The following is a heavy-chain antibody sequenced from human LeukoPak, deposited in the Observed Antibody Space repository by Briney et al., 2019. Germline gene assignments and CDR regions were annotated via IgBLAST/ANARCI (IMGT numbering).Heavy chain of an antibody. CDR2: INPNNGAT. CDR3: TRETGSYHGNDY. CDR1: GYTFTGYY. Sequence: ASVKVSCKASGYTFTGYYMHWVRQAPGQGLEWMGWINPNNGATNYAQKLQGRVTITRDTSISTAYMELSSLRSDDTAVYYCTRETGSYHGNDYWGQGTLVTVSS. J-gene: IGHJ4*02. V-gene: IGHV1-2*02. D-gene: IGHD1-26*01.